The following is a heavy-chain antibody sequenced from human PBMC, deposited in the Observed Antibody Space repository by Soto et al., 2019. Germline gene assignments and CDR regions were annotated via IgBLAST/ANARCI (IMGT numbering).Heavy chain of an antibody. Sequence: GGSLRLSCAASGFTFSSYWMHWVRQAPGKGLVWVSRINGDGSTTTYADSVKGRFIISRDNAKNMLYLQMNSLTAEDTAVYYCARPRYDGSGTPFDHWGQGTLVTLSS. D-gene: IGHD3-22*01. V-gene: IGHV3-74*01. CDR3: ARPRYDGSGTPFDH. CDR2: INGDGSTT. CDR1: GFTFSSYW. J-gene: IGHJ4*02.